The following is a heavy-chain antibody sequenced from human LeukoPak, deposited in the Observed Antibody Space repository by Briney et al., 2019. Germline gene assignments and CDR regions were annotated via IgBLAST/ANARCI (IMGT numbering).Heavy chain of an antibody. CDR1: GGSINTYY. CDR3: ARHFDDAYRRSFDF. J-gene: IGHJ4*02. Sequence: SETLSLTCTVSGGSINTYYWSWIRQPPGQGLEWIGYIYHTGSTNYNPTLTSRVTMSVDTSKNQSSLKLTSVTAADTAVYYCARHFDDAYRRSFDFWGQGTLVTVSS. D-gene: IGHD5-24*01. CDR2: IYHTGST. V-gene: IGHV4-59*08.